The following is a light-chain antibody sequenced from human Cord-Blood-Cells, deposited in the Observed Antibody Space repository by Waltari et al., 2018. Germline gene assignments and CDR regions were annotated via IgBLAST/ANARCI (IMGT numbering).Light chain of an antibody. V-gene: IGLV5-45*01. CDR1: SGINVGTYR. CDR3: MIWHSSAWV. Sequence: QAVLTQPASLPASPGASASLTRTLRSGINVGTYRLYLYQNKPGSPPQYLLRYKSDSDKQQGSGVPSRFSGSKDASANAGILLISGLQSEDEADYYCMIWHSSAWVFGGGTKLTVL. CDR2: YKSDSDK. J-gene: IGLJ3*02.